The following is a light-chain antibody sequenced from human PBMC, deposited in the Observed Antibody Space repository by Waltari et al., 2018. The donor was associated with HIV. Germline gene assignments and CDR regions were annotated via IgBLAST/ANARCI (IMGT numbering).Light chain of an antibody. J-gene: IGKJ4*01. CDR2: WAS. CDR3: QQYYSTPLT. CDR1: QSVLFSSNNKNY. Sequence: DIVMTQSPDSLAVYLGERATINCNSSQSVLFSSNNKNYLAWYQQKPGQPPKLLLYWASTRESAVPDRFSGSGSGADFTLTISSLQAEDVAVYYCQQYYSTPLTFGGGTKVEIK. V-gene: IGKV4-1*01.